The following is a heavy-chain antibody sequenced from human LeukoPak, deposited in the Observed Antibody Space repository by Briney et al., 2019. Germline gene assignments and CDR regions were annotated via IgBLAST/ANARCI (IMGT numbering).Heavy chain of an antibody. CDR3: ARGRPPRIFDY. J-gene: IGHJ4*02. Sequence: ASVKVSCKASGYTFTSYDIDWVRQATGQGLEWMGWMNPNSGNTGYAQKFQGRVTMTRNTSISTAYMELSSLRSEDTAVYCCARGRPPRIFDYWGQGTLVTVSS. CDR1: GYTFTSYD. CDR2: MNPNSGNT. V-gene: IGHV1-8*01. D-gene: IGHD2-15*01.